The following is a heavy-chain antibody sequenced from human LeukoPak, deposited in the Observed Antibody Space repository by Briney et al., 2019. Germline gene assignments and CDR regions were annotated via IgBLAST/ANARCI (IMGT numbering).Heavy chain of an antibody. J-gene: IGHJ4*02. Sequence: PGGSLRLSCAASGFTFSSYGMHWVRQAPGKGLEWVAFIRYDGSNKYYADSVKGRFTISRDNSKNTLYLQMNSLRVEDTSVYYCATAMIRGVITVDYWGQGTLVTVSS. D-gene: IGHD3-10*01. CDR2: IRYDGSNK. V-gene: IGHV3-30*02. CDR3: ATAMIRGVITVDY. CDR1: GFTFSSYG.